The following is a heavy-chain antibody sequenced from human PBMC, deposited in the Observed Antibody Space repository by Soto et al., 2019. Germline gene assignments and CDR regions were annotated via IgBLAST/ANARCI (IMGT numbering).Heavy chain of an antibody. Sequence: QVQLVQSGAEVKKPGSSVKVSCKASGGTFSSYAISWVRQAPGQGLEWMGGIIPIFGTANYAQKFQGRVTITADESTSTADMELSSLRSEDTAVYYCARGAREPPKGGFDYWGQGTLVTVSS. V-gene: IGHV1-69*01. CDR3: ARGAREPPKGGFDY. CDR2: IIPIFGTA. J-gene: IGHJ4*02. D-gene: IGHD1-26*01. CDR1: GGTFSSYA.